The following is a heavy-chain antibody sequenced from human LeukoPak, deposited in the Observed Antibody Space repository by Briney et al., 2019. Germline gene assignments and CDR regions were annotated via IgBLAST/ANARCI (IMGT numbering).Heavy chain of an antibody. V-gene: IGHV4-39*07. J-gene: IGHJ4*02. D-gene: IGHD2-2*01. Sequence: PSETLSLTCTVSGGSISSSSYYWGWIRQPSGKGLEWIGSIYYSGSTYYNPSLKSRVTISVDTSKNQFSLKLSSVTAADTAVYYCARGRSWYQLLLIWRDKYFDYWGQGTLVTVSS. CDR3: ARGRSWYQLLLIWRDKYFDY. CDR1: GGSISSSSYY. CDR2: IYYSGST.